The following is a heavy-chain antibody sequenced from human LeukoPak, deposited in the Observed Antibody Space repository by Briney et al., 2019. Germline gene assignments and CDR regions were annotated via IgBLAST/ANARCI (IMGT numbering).Heavy chain of an antibody. V-gene: IGHV4-59*08. CDR2: IYYSGST. CDR3: ARQSGYYDSSGYLDY. CDR1: GGSISSYY. D-gene: IGHD3-22*01. Sequence: SETLSLTCTVSGGSISSYYWSWIRQPPGKGLEWTGYIYYSGSTNYNPSLKSRVTISVDTSKNQFSLKLSSVTAADTAVYYCARQSGYYDSSGYLDYWGQGTLVTVSS. J-gene: IGHJ4*02.